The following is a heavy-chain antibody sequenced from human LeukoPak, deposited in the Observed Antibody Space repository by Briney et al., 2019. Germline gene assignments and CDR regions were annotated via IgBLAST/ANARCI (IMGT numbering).Heavy chain of an antibody. J-gene: IGHJ4*02. D-gene: IGHD5-18*01. CDR2: INHSGST. Sequence: PSETLSLTCAVYGGSFNGYYWSWIRQPPGKGLEWIGEINHSGSTNYNPSLKSRVIISVDTSKNQFSLKLSSVTAADTAVYYCARERGYSYGYYRDHFDYWGQGTLVAVSS. V-gene: IGHV4-34*01. CDR1: GGSFNGYY. CDR3: ARERGYSYGYYRDHFDY.